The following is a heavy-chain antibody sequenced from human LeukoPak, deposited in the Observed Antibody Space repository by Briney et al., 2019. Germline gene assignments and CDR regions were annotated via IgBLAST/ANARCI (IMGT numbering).Heavy chain of an antibody. CDR3: ARVGSDAFDI. D-gene: IGHD2-15*01. Sequence: GSLRLSCAASGFTFSSYSVNWVRQAPGKGLEWVSSISSSSSYIYYADSVKGRFTISRDNAKNSLYLQMNSLRAEDTAVYYCARVGSDAFDIWGQGTMVTVSS. CDR2: ISSSSSYI. J-gene: IGHJ3*02. V-gene: IGHV3-21*01. CDR1: GFTFSSYS.